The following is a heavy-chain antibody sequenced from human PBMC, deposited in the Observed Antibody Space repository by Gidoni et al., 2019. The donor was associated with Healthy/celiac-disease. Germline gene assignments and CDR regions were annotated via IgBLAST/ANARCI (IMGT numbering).Heavy chain of an antibody. V-gene: IGHV3-9*01. CDR2: ISWNSGSI. J-gene: IGHJ4*02. D-gene: IGHD6-19*01. CDR1: GSTFDDYA. CDR3: AKDIFGGSSGWYYFDY. Sequence: EVQLVESGGGLVQPGRSLRLSCAASGSTFDDYAMHWVRQAPGKGLDWVSGISWNSGSIGYADSVKGRFTISRDNAKNSLYLQMNSLRAEDTALYYCAKDIFGGSSGWYYFDYWGQGTLVTVSS.